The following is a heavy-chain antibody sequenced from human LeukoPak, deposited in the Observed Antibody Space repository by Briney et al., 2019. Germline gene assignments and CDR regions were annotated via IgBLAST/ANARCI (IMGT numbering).Heavy chain of an antibody. CDR1: GGSFSGYY. Sequence: SGTLSLTCAVYGGSFSGYYLSWIRQPPGKGLEWIGEINHSGSTNYNPSLKSRVTISVDTSKNQFSLKLSSVTAADTAVYYCASVNRYCSSTSCLYRGKYYYYYMDVWGKGTTVTVSS. CDR3: ASVNRYCSSTSCLYRGKYYYYYMDV. CDR2: INHSGST. D-gene: IGHD2-2*01. V-gene: IGHV4-34*01. J-gene: IGHJ6*03.